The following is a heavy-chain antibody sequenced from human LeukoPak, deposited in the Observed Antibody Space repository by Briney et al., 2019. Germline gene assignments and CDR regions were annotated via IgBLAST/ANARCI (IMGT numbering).Heavy chain of an antibody. CDR1: GFTFSDYY. V-gene: IGHV3-11*06. CDR2: INSSSSYT. J-gene: IGHJ5*02. D-gene: IGHD2-15*01. CDR3: ARERLRGYCSGGSCYLDP. Sequence: GGSLRLSCAASGFTFSDYYMSWIRQAPGKGLEWVSYINSSSSYTNYADSVKGRFTISRDNAKNSLYLQMNSLRAEDTAVYYCARERLRGYCSGGSCYLDPWGQGTLVTVSS.